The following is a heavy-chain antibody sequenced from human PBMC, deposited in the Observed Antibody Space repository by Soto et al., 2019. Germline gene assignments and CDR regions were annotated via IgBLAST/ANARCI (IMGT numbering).Heavy chain of an antibody. J-gene: IGHJ4*02. CDR2: IYNSGST. V-gene: IGHV4-30-2*01. Sequence: QLQLQESGSGLVKSSQTLSLTCGVSGGSVSSGGYSWSWIRQPPGKGLEGIEYIYNSGSTYYNPSLKGRFTISVDRSKNQFSLKLSSVTAADTAVYYCAAGGGLPRYYWGQGTLVTVSS. D-gene: IGHD5-12*01. CDR1: GGSVSSGGYS. CDR3: AAGGGLPRYY.